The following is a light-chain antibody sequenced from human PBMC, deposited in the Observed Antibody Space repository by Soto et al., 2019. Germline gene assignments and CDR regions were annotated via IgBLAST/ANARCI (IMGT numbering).Light chain of an antibody. Sequence: QSVLTPPPSASGTPGQRVTISCSGSSSNIGSNTVNWYQQLPGTAPKLLMYSANQRPSGVPDRFSGSKSGTSASLAISGLQSEDEAEYYCAAWDDSRTGYVFGPGTKLT. CDR3: AAWDDSRTGYV. CDR2: SAN. V-gene: IGLV1-44*01. J-gene: IGLJ1*01. CDR1: SSNIGSNT.